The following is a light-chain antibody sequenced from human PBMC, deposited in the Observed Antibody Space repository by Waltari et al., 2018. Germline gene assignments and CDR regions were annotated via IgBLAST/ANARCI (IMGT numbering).Light chain of an antibody. CDR1: SSDVGFYDF. V-gene: IGLV2-14*01. CDR3: SSYTRRSYWV. Sequence: QSALTQPASVSGSPGQSITISCTGTSSDVGFYDFVSWFQQHPGKAPKVMIYKVNNRPPGVSNRCSGSKSANTASLTISGLQAEDEADYYCSSYTRRSYWVFGGGTQLTVL. CDR2: KVN. J-gene: IGLJ3*02.